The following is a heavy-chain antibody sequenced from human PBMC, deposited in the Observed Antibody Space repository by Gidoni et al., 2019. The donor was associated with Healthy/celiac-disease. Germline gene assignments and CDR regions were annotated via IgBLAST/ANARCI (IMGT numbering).Heavy chain of an antibody. J-gene: IGHJ6*03. CDR1: GCTFSSYA. CDR2: ISYDGSNK. CDR3: ARVPGNYYYMDV. V-gene: IGHV3-30-3*01. Sequence: QVQLVESGGGLVQPGRSLRLACAAAGCTFSSYAMNWVRQAPGKGLEWVAVISYDGSNKYYADSVKGRFTISRDNSKNTLYLQMNSLRAEDTAVYYCARVPGNYYYMDVWGKGTTVTVSS.